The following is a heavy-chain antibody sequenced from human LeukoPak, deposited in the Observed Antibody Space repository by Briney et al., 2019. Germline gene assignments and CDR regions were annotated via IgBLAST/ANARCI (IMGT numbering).Heavy chain of an antibody. Sequence: GGSLRLSCAASGFTFSDYYMGWVRQAPGKGLECVSYIDMSAATIYYADSVKGRFTISRDNAKNSLYLQMNSLRAEDTAVYYCARDPYSGSYYGPQLDYWGQGTLVTVSS. CDR3: ARDPYSGSYYGPQLDY. V-gene: IGHV3-11*04. J-gene: IGHJ4*02. CDR1: GFTFSDYY. D-gene: IGHD1-26*01. CDR2: IDMSAATI.